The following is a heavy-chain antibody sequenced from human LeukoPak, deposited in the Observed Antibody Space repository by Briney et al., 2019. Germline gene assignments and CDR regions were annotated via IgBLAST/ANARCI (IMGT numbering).Heavy chain of an antibody. D-gene: IGHD6-13*01. CDR3: VKDLYKGDSSSWYYFDY. CDR1: GFIISNYA. V-gene: IGHV3-64D*06. CDR2: ISANGGST. Sequence: PGGSLRLSCSASGFIISNYAMHWVRQAPGKGLECVSGISANGGSTYYADSVKGRFTISRDNSKNTLYLQMSSLRTEDTAIYHCVKDLYKGDSSSWYYFDYWGQGTLVTVSS. J-gene: IGHJ4*02.